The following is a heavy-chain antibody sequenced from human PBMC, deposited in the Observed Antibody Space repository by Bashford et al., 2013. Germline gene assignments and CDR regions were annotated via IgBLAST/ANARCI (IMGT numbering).Heavy chain of an antibody. V-gene: IGHV2-26*01. CDR3: ARIGPLYSYDYDGSGMDV. J-gene: IGHJ6*02. Sequence: SGPTLVKPTETLTLTCTVSGFSLSNARMGVSWIRQPPGKALEWLAHIFSNDEKSYSTSLKRRLTISKDTSKSQVVLTMTNMDPVDTATYYCARIGPLYSYDYDGSGMDVWGQGTTVTVSS. CDR1: GFSLSNARMG. CDR2: IFSNDEK. D-gene: IGHD5-18*01.